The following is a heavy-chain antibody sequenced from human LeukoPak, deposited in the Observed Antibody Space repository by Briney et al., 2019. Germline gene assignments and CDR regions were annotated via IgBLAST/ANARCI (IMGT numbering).Heavy chain of an antibody. CDR3: TRDSGTTGEVKFDP. D-gene: IGHD3-10*01. Sequence: PSETLSLTCSVSGGSISSYYWSWIRQPAGKGLEWIGRIYSSGTITYNPSLQSRVTMSVDTSKNEFSLKMSPGTAADTAVYYCTRDSGTTGEVKFDPWGQGTLVAVSS. CDR1: GGSISSYY. J-gene: IGHJ5*02. V-gene: IGHV4-4*07. CDR2: IYSSGTI.